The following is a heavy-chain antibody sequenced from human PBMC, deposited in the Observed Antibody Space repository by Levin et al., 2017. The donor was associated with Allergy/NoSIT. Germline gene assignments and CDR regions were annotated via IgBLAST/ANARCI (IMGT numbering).Heavy chain of an antibody. CDR1: GFTFSTYA. V-gene: IGHV3-23*01. Sequence: PGESLKISCAASGFTFSTYAMSWVRQAPGKGLEWVSAITGSGGSTYYADSVKGRFTISRDNSKNTLYLQMNSLRAEDTAVYYCAKDGLRYFDHGDYWGQGTLVTVSS. D-gene: IGHD3-9*01. J-gene: IGHJ4*02. CDR3: AKDGLRYFDHGDY. CDR2: ITGSGGST.